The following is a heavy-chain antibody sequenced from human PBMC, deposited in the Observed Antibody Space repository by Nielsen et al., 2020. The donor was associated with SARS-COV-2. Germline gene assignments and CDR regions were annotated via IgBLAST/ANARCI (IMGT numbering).Heavy chain of an antibody. Sequence: SETLSLTCAVYGGSFSGYYWSWIRQPPGKGLEWIGYIYYSRSTNYNPSLKSRVTISVDTSKNQFSLKLSSVTAADTAVYYCARGGQWLFDYWGQGTLVTVSS. CDR3: ARGGQWLFDY. CDR2: IYYSRST. J-gene: IGHJ4*02. CDR1: GGSFSGYY. D-gene: IGHD6-19*01. V-gene: IGHV4-59*01.